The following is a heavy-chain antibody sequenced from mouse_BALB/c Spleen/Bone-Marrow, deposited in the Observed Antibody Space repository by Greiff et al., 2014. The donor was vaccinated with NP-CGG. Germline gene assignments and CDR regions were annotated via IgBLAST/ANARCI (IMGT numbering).Heavy chain of an antibody. CDR2: ILPGSGST. J-gene: IGHJ4*01. CDR1: GYTFSSYW. Sequence: VQLQQSGAELMKPGASMKISCKATGYTFSSYWIEWVKQRPGHGLEWIGEILPGSGSTNYNERFKGKATFTADTSSNTAYMQLSSLTSEDSAVYYCARAYYVNYDAMDYWGQGTSGTVSS. D-gene: IGHD2-10*01. CDR3: ARAYYVNYDAMDY. V-gene: IGHV1-9*01.